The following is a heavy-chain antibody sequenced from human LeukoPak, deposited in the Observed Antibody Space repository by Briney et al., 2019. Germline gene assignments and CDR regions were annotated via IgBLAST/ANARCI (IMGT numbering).Heavy chain of an antibody. D-gene: IGHD3-22*01. CDR3: AREKNYYDSSGYYPTGFDY. Sequence: ASVKVSCKASGYTFTGYYMHWVRQAPGQGLEWMGWINPNSGGTNYAQKFQGWVTTTRDTSISTAYMELSRLRSDDTAVYYCAREKNYYDSSGYYPTGFDYWGQGTLVTVSS. CDR1: GYTFTGYY. J-gene: IGHJ4*02. CDR2: INPNSGGT. V-gene: IGHV1-2*04.